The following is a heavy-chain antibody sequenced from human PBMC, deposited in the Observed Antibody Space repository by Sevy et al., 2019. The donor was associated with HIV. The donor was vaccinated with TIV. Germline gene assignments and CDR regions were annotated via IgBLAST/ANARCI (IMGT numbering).Heavy chain of an antibody. CDR1: GFTFSNAW. Sequence: GGSLRLSCAASGFTFSNAWMNWVRQAPGKGLEWVGRIKSKTDGGTTDYAAPVKGRFTNSRDDSKNTLYLQMNSLKTEDTAVYYCTTDLCTNGVCLLFDYWGQGTLVTVSS. V-gene: IGHV3-15*07. CDR2: IKSKTDGGTT. CDR3: TTDLCTNGVCLLFDY. D-gene: IGHD2-8*01. J-gene: IGHJ4*02.